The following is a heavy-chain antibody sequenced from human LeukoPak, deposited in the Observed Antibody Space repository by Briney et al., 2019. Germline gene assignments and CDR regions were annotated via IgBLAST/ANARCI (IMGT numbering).Heavy chain of an antibody. J-gene: IGHJ4*02. CDR1: GLTFSSNG. CDR2: IRYDGNNQ. Sequence: GGPLRLSCAASGLTFSSNGIHWGRQAPGKGLEGVAFIRYDGNNQYYADSVKGRFTISRDNSKNTLYLQMYSLRAEDTAVYYCTKEEQQLWFFDYWGQGTLVTVSS. D-gene: IGHD5-18*01. V-gene: IGHV3-30*02. CDR3: TKEEQQLWFFDY.